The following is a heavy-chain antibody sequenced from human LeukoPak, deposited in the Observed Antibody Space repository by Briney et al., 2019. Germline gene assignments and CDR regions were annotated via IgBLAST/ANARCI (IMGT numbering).Heavy chain of an antibody. V-gene: IGHV4-34*01. D-gene: IGHD6-13*01. CDR1: GGSFSGYY. CDR2: INHSGST. Sequence: PSETLSLTCAVYGGSFSGYYWSWIRHPPGKGLEWSGEINHSGSTNYNPSLKRRVTISVDTSKSQFSLKLSSVTAADTAVYYCARLSSSWSTYFDYWGQGTLVTVSS. CDR3: ARLSSSWSTYFDY. J-gene: IGHJ4*02.